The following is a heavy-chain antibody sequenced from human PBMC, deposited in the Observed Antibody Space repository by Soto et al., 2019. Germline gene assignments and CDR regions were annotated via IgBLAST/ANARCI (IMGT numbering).Heavy chain of an antibody. Sequence: ASVKVSCKASGYTFTCYYMHWVRQAPGQGLEWMGCISPSSGNANYAQKFQERVTITRDRSINTAYMQMSSLRSEDTAMYFCAGGGAGSGPFTWELPDHWGQGTLVTVSS. CDR1: GYTFTCYY. V-gene: IGHV1-2*02. J-gene: IGHJ4*02. D-gene: IGHD1-26*01. CDR3: AGGGAGSGPFTWELPDH. CDR2: ISPSSGNA.